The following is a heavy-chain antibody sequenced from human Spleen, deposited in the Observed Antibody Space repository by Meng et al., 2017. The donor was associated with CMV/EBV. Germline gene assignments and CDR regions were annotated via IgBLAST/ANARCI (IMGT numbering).Heavy chain of an antibody. J-gene: IGHJ4*02. CDR2: IHYSGTT. CDR3: ARDSPGGYGYFDS. D-gene: IGHD5-12*01. CDR1: GGSISSSSYY. V-gene: IGHV4-30-4*01. Sequence: QLQLQESGPGLVKPSETLSLTCTVSGGSISSSSYYWSWIRQPPGKGLEWIGYIHYSGTTYYNPSLKSRIAISLDTSKNQFSLNLNSVTAADAAVYYCARDSPGGYGYFDSWGQGTLVTVSS.